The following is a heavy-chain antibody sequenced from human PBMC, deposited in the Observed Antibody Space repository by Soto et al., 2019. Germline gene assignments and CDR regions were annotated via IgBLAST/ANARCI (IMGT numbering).Heavy chain of an antibody. CDR1: GGPMNNYY. CDR2: MGYNGFT. CDR3: ARQGFGELHGLVDV. D-gene: IGHD3-10*01. V-gene: IGHV4-59*08. Sequence: QVQLQESGPGLVKPSETLSLTCTISGGPMNNYYSSWFLQPRGQGLEWIGYMGYNGFTRYNPSPRSRVAISLDTAKNQFSLNLSSVTAADTALYYCARQGFGELHGLVDVWGQGITVTVSS. J-gene: IGHJ6*02.